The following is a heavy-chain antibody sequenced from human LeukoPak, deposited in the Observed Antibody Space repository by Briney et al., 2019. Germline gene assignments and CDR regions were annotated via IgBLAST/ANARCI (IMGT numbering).Heavy chain of an antibody. CDR1: GYTFTGYY. CDR3: ASLEMATGLDAFDI. J-gene: IGHJ3*02. D-gene: IGHD5-24*01. V-gene: IGHV1-2*02. Sequence: GESLKISCKGSGYTFTGYYMHWVRQAPGQGLEWMGWINPNSGGTNYAQKFQGRVTMTRDTSISTAYTELSRLRSDDTAVYYCASLEMATGLDAFDIWGQGTMVAVSS. CDR2: INPNSGGT.